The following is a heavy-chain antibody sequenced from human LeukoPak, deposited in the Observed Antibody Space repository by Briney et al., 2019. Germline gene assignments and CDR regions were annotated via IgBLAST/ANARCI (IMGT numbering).Heavy chain of an antibody. CDR2: IRSKANSYAT. Sequence: GGSLRLSCAASGFTFSGSAMHWVRQASGKGLEWVGRIRSKANSYATAYAASVKGRFTISRDDSKNTAYLQMNSLKTEDTAVYYCTRHLTTLENYYYYYMDVWGKGTTVTVSS. V-gene: IGHV3-73*01. J-gene: IGHJ6*03. CDR3: TRHLTTLENYYYYYMDV. CDR1: GFTFSGSA. D-gene: IGHD4-11*01.